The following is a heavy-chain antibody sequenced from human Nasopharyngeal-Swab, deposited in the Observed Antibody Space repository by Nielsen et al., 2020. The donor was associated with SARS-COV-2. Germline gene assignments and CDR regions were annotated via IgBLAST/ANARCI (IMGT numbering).Heavy chain of an antibody. V-gene: IGHV4-31*02. J-gene: IGHJ6*02. CDR2: IYYSGST. D-gene: IGHD3-10*01. Sequence: RQAPGKGLEWIGYIYYSGSTYYNPSLKSRVTISVDTSKNQFSLKLSSVTAADTAVYYCAREALKELLWFGESSSYYGMDVWGQGTTVT. CDR3: AREALKELLWFGESSSYYGMDV.